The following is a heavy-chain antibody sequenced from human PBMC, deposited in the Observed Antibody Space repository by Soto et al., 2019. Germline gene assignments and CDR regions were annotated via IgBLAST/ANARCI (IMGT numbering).Heavy chain of an antibody. V-gene: IGHV5-51*01. J-gene: IGHJ6*02. CDR3: ARRGRDAFYYSMDV. CDR2: IYPDDSDA. CDR1: GFTFSYYW. Sequence: GESLKISCQASGFTFSYYWIGWVRPMPGKGLEWMGIIYPDDSDARYNPSFQGRVTMSADTSNSTAYLQWSSLKASDTAIYYCARRGRDAFYYSMDVWGQGTTVTVSS.